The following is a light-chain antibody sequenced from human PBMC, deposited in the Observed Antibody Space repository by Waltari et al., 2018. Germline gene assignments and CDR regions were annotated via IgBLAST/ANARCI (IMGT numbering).Light chain of an antibody. CDR1: QSISTW. CDR2: KAS. CDR3: QQYKTYPYT. V-gene: IGKV1-5*03. J-gene: IGKJ2*01. Sequence: DIQMTQSPSTLSASVGDRVTITCWASQSISTWLAWYQQKPGRAPNLLIYKASILQRGVPSRFSGSGSGTEFTLTISSLQPDDFATYYCQQYKTYPYTFGQGTNLEIK.